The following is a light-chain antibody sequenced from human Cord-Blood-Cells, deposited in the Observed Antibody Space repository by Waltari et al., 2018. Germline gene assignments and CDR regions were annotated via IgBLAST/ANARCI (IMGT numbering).Light chain of an antibody. CDR2: GKN. Sequence: VRITCQGDSLRSYYASWYQQKPGQAPVLVIYGKNNRPSGIPDRFSGSSSGNTASLTITGAQAEDEADYYCNSRDSSGNHLVFGGGTKLTVL. V-gene: IGLV3-19*01. CDR1: SLRSYY. CDR3: NSRDSSGNHLV. J-gene: IGLJ3*02.